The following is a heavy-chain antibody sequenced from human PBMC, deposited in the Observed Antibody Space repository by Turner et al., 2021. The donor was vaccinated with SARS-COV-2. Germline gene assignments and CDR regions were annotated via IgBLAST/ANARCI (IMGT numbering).Heavy chain of an antibody. V-gene: IGHV3-66*01. CDR2: IDSGGST. D-gene: IGHD6-19*01. J-gene: IGHJ4*02. Sequence: EVQLVESGGGLVQPGGSLRLSCAASGFTVSSNYMSWVRQAPGKGLELVSVIDSGGSTYYADSVKGRFTISRDNSKNTLYLQMNSLRAEDTAVYYCARGNSSGWSYYFDYWGQGTLVTVSS. CDR3: ARGNSSGWSYYFDY. CDR1: GFTVSSNY.